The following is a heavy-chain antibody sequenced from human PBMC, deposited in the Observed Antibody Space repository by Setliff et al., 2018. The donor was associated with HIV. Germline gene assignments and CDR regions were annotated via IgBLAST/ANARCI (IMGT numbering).Heavy chain of an antibody. Sequence: GASVKVSCKASGYTFSSYDINWVRQATGQGLEWMGWMNPNSGNTGYAQKFQGRVTMTRDTSISTAYMELNNLKFEDTAVYYCARVPYRSAWFSGGHDAFDIWGQGTMVTVS. CDR2: MNPNSGNT. CDR3: ARVPYRSAWFSGGHDAFDI. V-gene: IGHV1-8*02. D-gene: IGHD6-19*01. CDR1: GYTFSSYD. J-gene: IGHJ3*02.